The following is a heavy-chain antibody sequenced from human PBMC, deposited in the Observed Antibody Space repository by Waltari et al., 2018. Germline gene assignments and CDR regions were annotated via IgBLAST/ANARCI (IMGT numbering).Heavy chain of an antibody. CDR2: INPNGGVT. D-gene: IGHD2-21*01. J-gene: IGHJ4*02. CDR1: RDAITEQY. Sequence: LLQSGAEVMKPGAAVKVSCNVSRDAITEQYTQWVRHTPGQGRHGVLQAPGHGLEWMGWINPNGGVTNYAQSFQGRITVTWDTSTTTSYMELSGLRPGDTAVYYCAREYCGGECRLFDYWGQGTPVTVSS. CDR3: AREYCGGECRLFDY. V-gene: IGHV1-2*02.